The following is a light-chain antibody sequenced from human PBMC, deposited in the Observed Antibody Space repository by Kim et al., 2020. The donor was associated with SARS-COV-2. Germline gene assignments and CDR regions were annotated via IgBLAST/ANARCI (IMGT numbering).Light chain of an antibody. Sequence: GQRRTSSCSGTRANIGTNAVSWYQQLPGAAPKVLIYISSQRPSGVPDRFSGSRSGTSASLAISGLQAEDEADDYCATWDDSLNGWVFGGGTQLTVL. V-gene: IGLV1-44*01. CDR2: ISS. CDR3: ATWDDSLNGWV. J-gene: IGLJ3*02. CDR1: RANIGTNA.